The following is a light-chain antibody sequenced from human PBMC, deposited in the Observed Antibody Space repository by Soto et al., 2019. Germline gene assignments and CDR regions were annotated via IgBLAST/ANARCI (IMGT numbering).Light chain of an antibody. J-gene: IGLJ1*01. CDR3: ASFTTSSTRV. CDR2: EVN. CDR1: TSDIGSYNY. Sequence: QSALTQPASVSGSPGQSITVSCTGTTSDIGSYNYVSWYQQHPGKAPKLIIYEVNNRPSGISNRFSGSKSGSAASLTISGLQAEDEADYYCASFTTSSTRVFGTGTKATVL. V-gene: IGLV2-14*01.